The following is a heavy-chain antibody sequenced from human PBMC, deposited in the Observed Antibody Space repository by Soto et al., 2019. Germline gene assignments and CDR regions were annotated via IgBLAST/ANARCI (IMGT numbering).Heavy chain of an antibody. CDR2: IWYDGSNK. D-gene: IGHD3-22*01. V-gene: IGHV3-33*01. Sequence: QVQLVESGGGVVQPGRSLRLSCAASGFTFSSYGMHWVRQAPGKGLEWVAVIWYDGSNKYYADSVKGRFTISRDNSTNTLYLQMNSLRAEDTAVYYCARDYYDSSGYPPYGMDVWGQGTTVTVSS. J-gene: IGHJ6*02. CDR1: GFTFSSYG. CDR3: ARDYYDSSGYPPYGMDV.